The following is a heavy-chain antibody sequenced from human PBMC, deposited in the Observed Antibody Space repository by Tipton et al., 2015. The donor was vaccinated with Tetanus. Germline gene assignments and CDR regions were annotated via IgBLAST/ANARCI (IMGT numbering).Heavy chain of an antibody. J-gene: IGHJ4*02. D-gene: IGHD2-2*01. CDR2: IYTSGST. CDR1: GGSISSYY. V-gene: IGHV4-4*07. CDR3: ARDNSVPAALDY. Sequence: TLSLTCTVSGGSISSYYWSWIRQPAGKGLEWIGRIYTSGSTNYNPSLKSRVTMSVDTPKNQFSLKLSSVTAADTAVYYCARDNSVPAALDYWGQGTLVTVSS.